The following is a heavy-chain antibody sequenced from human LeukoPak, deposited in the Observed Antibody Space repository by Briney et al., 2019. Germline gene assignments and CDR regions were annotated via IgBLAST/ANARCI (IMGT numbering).Heavy chain of an antibody. CDR1: SFTFRSYG. D-gene: IGHD5-24*01. CDR3: AKDRHPARTDGYYFDF. V-gene: IGHV3-30*18. Sequence: GGSLRLSCAASSFTFRSYGMQCVRQAPGKGLEWVAVISNDANNENYADSVKGRFTISRDNSQNTLYLQMNSLRIEDTAVYYCAKDRHPARTDGYYFDFWGQGTLVTVSS. J-gene: IGHJ4*02. CDR2: ISNDANNE.